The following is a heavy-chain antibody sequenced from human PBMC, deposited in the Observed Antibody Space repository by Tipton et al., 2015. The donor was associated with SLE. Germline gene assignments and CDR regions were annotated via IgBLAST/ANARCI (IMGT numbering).Heavy chain of an antibody. Sequence: LRLSCTVSGGSISSYYWSWIRQPPGKGLEWIGYIYYSGSTNYNPSLKSRVTISVDTSKNQFSLKLSSVTAADTAVYYCARGRDSSGYSPYFFDYWGQGSLVTVSS. CDR1: GGSISSYY. CDR2: IYYSGST. CDR3: ARGRDSSGYSPYFFDY. J-gene: IGHJ4*02. D-gene: IGHD3-22*01. V-gene: IGHV4-59*01.